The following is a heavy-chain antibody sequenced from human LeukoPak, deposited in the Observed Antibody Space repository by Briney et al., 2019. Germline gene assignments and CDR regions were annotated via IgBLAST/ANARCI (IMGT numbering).Heavy chain of an antibody. Sequence: GGALRLSCAASGFTFSSYGRHWVRQAPGKGLEWVAVIWYDGSNKSYADSVKGRFTSSRDNSKDTLYLQMNSLRAEDTAVYYCARSVASDAYWGQGTLVTVSS. CDR2: IWYDGSNK. V-gene: IGHV3-33*01. D-gene: IGHD5-12*01. J-gene: IGHJ4*02. CDR1: GFTFSSYG. CDR3: ARSVASDAY.